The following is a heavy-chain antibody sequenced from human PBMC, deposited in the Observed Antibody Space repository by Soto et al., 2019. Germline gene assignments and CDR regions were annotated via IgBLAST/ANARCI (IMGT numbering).Heavy chain of an antibody. CDR1: GFTFSSCG. CDR3: GSGSPASFEF. Sequence: GGSLRLSCAASGFTFSSCGMHWVRQAPGKGLEWVAVISYDGSNEYYADSVKGRFAISRDNSKNTLYLQMNSLRDEDTAVYYCGSGSPASFEFWGQGTLVTVSS. CDR2: ISYDGSNE. D-gene: IGHD1-26*01. J-gene: IGHJ4*02. V-gene: IGHV3-30*03.